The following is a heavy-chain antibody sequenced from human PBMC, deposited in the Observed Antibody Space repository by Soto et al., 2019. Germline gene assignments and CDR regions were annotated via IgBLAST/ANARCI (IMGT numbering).Heavy chain of an antibody. CDR1: GGSISTYY. D-gene: IGHD3-22*01. Sequence: SETLSLTCTVSGGSISTYYWSWIRQPPWKGLEWIGYIHYNGITDYNPSLRSRSTISVDTSKNQFSLKVNSATAADTAMYYCVTYYYDSSGQVFDYWAQGTLVTGSS. CDR2: IHYNGIT. J-gene: IGHJ4*02. CDR3: VTYYYDSSGQVFDY. V-gene: IGHV4-59*08.